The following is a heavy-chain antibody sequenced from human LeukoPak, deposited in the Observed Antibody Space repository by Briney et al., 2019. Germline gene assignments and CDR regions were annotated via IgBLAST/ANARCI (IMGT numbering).Heavy chain of an antibody. D-gene: IGHD5-18*01. Sequence: GGSLRLSCAASGFTFSDYYMSLIRPAPGKGLEWVSYISSSGSTIYYADSGKGRFTISRDNAKNSLYLQMHSLRAEDTAVYYCARDSESWIQLSPTFFDYWGQGTLVTVSS. CDR2: ISSSGSTI. V-gene: IGHV3-11*04. CDR1: GFTFSDYY. J-gene: IGHJ4*02. CDR3: ARDSESWIQLSPTFFDY.